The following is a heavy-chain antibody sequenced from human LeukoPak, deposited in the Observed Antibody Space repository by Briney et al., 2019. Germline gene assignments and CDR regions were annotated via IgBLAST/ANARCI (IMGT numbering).Heavy chain of an antibody. V-gene: IGHV1-8*01. CDR3: ARDMAYYYDSSGYSYFDY. D-gene: IGHD3-22*01. CDR2: MNPDSGNT. CDR1: GYTFTSYD. Sequence: ASVKVSCKASGYTFTSYDINWVRQATGQGLEWMGWMNPDSGNTGYAQKFQGRVTMTRNTSISTAYMELSSLRSEDTAVYYCARDMAYYYDSSGYSYFDYWGQGTLVTVSS. J-gene: IGHJ4*02.